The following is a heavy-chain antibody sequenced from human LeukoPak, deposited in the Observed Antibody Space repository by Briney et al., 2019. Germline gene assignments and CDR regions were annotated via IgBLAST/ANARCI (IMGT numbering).Heavy chain of an antibody. D-gene: IGHD1-7*01. V-gene: IGHV4-61*02. J-gene: IGHJ4*02. Sequence: SETLSLTCTVSGGSISSGAYYWSWIRQPAGKGLEWIGRIYTSGSTDYNPSLKSRVTISVDTSKNQFSLKLSSVTAADTAVYYCARDNWNYAPGIDYWGQGTLVTVSS. CDR1: GGSISSGAYY. CDR2: IYTSGST. CDR3: ARDNWNYAPGIDY.